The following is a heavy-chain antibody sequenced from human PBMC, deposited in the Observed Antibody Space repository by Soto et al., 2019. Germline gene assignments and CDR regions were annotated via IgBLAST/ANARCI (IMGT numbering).Heavy chain of an antibody. Sequence: EVQLVESGGGLVQPGGSLRLSCAASGFTFSSYWMSWVRQAPGKGLEWVANIKQDGSETYYVDSVKGRFTISRDNAKNSLYLQINSLRVEDTAVYYCVVGSGWLQTDWGQGTLVTVSS. J-gene: IGHJ4*02. CDR3: VVGSGWLQTD. V-gene: IGHV3-7*01. CDR1: GFTFSSYW. CDR2: IKQDGSET. D-gene: IGHD6-19*01.